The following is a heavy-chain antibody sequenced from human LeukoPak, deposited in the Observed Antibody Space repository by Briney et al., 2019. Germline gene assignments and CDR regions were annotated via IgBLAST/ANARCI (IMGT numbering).Heavy chain of an antibody. Sequence: PGGSLRLSCAASGFTFNNYAMNWVRQAPGKGLEWVAFIRYDGSNKYYADSVKGRFTISRDNSKNTLYLQMNSLRAEDTAVYYCAKDRGTTGLAPPSMDVWGKGTTVTISS. CDR2: IRYDGSNK. D-gene: IGHD1-14*01. V-gene: IGHV3-30*02. CDR1: GFTFNNYA. CDR3: AKDRGTTGLAPPSMDV. J-gene: IGHJ6*03.